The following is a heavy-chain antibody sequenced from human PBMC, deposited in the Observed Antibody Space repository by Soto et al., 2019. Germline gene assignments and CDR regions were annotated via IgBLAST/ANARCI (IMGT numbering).Heavy chain of an antibody. D-gene: IGHD2-21*02. CDR1: GGTFSSYA. J-gene: IGHJ5*02. Sequence: QVQLVQSGAEVKKPGSSVKVSCKASGGTFSSYAISWVRQAPGQGLEWMGGIIPIFGTANYAQKFQGRVTITADESTSTAYMELSSLRSEDTAVHYCARAPVNCGGDCYSGGWFDPWGQGTLVTVSS. CDR3: ARAPVNCGGDCYSGGWFDP. CDR2: IIPIFGTA. V-gene: IGHV1-69*01.